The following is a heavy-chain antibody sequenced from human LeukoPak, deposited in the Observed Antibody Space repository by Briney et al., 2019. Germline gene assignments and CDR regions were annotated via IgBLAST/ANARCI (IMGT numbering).Heavy chain of an antibody. CDR1: GFTFRDYT. J-gene: IGHJ4*02. CDR2: INKGGTYI. Sequence: GGSLRLSCAASGFTFRDYTMNWVRQAPGKGLEWVSAINKGGTYIKYADSVKGRFTVSRDNAKNSLFLQMNSLRVEDTAVYFCAREVLIVIEHINTIDYWGQGTRVTVSS. V-gene: IGHV3-21*01. CDR3: AREVLIVIEHINTIDY. D-gene: IGHD2/OR15-2a*01.